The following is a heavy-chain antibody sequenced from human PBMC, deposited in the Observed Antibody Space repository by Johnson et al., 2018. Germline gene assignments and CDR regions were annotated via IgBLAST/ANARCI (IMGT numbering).Heavy chain of an antibody. CDR2: LSYDGTLK. D-gene: IGHD6-13*01. J-gene: IGHJ1*01. CDR3: ARGRIAAAGMAQYFQH. Sequence: QVQLVESGGGVVQPGRSLRLSCVASGFIFNTFAMHWVRQAPGKGLEWVATLSYDGTLKYYTDSVNGRFTISRDNSQNTLWLQMDSLRAEDTAMYYCARGRIAAAGMAQYFQHWGQGTLVTVSS. V-gene: IGHV3-30*14. CDR1: GFIFNTFA.